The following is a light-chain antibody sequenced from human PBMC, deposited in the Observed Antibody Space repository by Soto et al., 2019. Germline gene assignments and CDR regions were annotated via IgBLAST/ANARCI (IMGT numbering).Light chain of an antibody. Sequence: EIVLTQSPGTLSLSPGERATLSCRASQSVNSRHLVWYQQKPGQAPRLLICGASSRAIGIPDRFSGSGSGTDFTLNITRLESEDFALYYWQHYDNSPLTFDGGTNLDIK. J-gene: IGKJ4*01. CDR2: GAS. CDR3: QHYDNSPLT. CDR1: QSVNSRH. V-gene: IGKV3-20*01.